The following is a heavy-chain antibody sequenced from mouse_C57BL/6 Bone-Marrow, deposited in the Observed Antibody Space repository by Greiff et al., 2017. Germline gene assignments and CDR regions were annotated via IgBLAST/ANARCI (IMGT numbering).Heavy chain of an antibody. V-gene: IGHV1-80*01. CDR2: IYPGAGDT. CDR1: GYAFSTYW. J-gene: IGHJ2*01. D-gene: IGHD4-1*01. Sequence: VQLQQSGAELVKPGASVKISCKVSGYAFSTYWMNWVKQRPVKGLEWIGPIYPGAGDTTYNGKFKGKATLTADKSSSTAYMQLRSLTSEASAVYVCARDWDYFDDWGKGTTLTVSS. CDR3: ARDWDYFDD.